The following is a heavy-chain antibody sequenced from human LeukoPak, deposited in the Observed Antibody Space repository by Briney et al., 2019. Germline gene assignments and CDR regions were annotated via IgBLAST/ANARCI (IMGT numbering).Heavy chain of an antibody. D-gene: IGHD1-26*01. J-gene: IGHJ3*02. CDR3: ARTTVRGGAFDI. CDR2: IYYSGST. V-gene: IGHV4-59*01. Sequence: PSETLSLTCTVSGGSISSYYWSWIRQPTGKGLEWIGYIYYSGSTNYNPSLKSRVTISVDTSKNQFSLKLSSVTAADTAVYYCARTTVRGGAFDIWGQGTMVTVSS. CDR1: GGSISSYY.